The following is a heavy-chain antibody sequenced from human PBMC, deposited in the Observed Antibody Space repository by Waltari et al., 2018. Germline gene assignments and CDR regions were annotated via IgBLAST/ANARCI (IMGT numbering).Heavy chain of an antibody. D-gene: IGHD6-19*01. J-gene: IGHJ4*02. CDR2: IYRGGGT. V-gene: IGHV3-53*01. CDR1: GFNVSSNY. Sequence: EFQLVESGGGLVQPGGSLRLSCVISGFNVSSNYMNWVRQAPGKGLEGVSVIYRGGGTNYADSVKGRFSVSRDNSKNTLFLQMNSLRADDTAVYYCARDYSSWGFDYWGQGTLVTVSP. CDR3: ARDYSSWGFDY.